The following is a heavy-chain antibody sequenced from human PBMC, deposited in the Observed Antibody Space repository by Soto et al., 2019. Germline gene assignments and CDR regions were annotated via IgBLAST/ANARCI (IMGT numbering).Heavy chain of an antibody. CDR2: ISYDGSNK. D-gene: IGHD2-2*01. V-gene: IGHV3-30-3*01. Sequence: QVQLVESGGGVVQPGRSLRLSCAASGFTFSSYAMHWVRQAPGKGLEWVAGISYDGSNKYYADSVKGRFTISRDNSKNTLYLQMNSLRDEDTAVYYCARARGGCSSTSCYGGSYYYYGMDVWGQGTTVTVSS. CDR1: GFTFSSYA. J-gene: IGHJ6*02. CDR3: ARARGGCSSTSCYGGSYYYYGMDV.